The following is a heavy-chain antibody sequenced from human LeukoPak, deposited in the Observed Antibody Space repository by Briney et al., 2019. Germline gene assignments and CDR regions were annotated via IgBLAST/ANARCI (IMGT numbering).Heavy chain of an antibody. D-gene: IGHD3-22*01. V-gene: IGHV3-11*05. CDR2: ISSSSSST. J-gene: IGHJ4*02. CDR1: GGSISSSSYY. Sequence: LSLTCTVSGGSISSSSYYWGWIRQPPGKGLEWISYISSSSSSTNYADSVKGRFTISRDNPKNSLYLLMNSLRAEDTAMYYCARDFIHRSGEANYWGQGTLVTVSS. CDR3: ARDFIHRSGEANY.